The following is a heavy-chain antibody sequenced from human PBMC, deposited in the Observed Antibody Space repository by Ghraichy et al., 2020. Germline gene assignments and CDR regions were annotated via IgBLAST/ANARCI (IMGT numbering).Heavy chain of an antibody. CDR3: ARRSIFTSNGYYYYGMDV. J-gene: IGHJ6*02. CDR1: GGSISSYY. V-gene: IGHV4-59*08. D-gene: IGHD2/OR15-2a*01. CDR2: IYYSGST. Sequence: SETLSLTCTVSGGSISSYYWSWIRQPPGKGLEWIGYIYYSGSTNYNPSLKSRVTISVDTSKNQFSLRLSSVTAADTAVYYCARRSIFTSNGYYYYGMDVWGQGTTVTVSS.